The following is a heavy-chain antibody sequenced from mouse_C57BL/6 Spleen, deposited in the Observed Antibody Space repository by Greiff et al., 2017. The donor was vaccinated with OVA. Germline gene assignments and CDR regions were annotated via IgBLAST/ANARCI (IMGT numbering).Heavy chain of an antibody. J-gene: IGHJ1*03. V-gene: IGHV5-6*01. CDR2: ISSGGSYT. CDR1: GFTFSSYG. Sequence: VQLKESGGDLVKPGGSLKLSCAASGFTFSSYGMSWVRQTPDKRLEWVATISSGGSYTYYPDSVKGRFTISRDNAKNTLYLQMSSLKSEDTAMYYCARPPYYYGSSHWYFDVWGTGTTVTVSS. D-gene: IGHD1-1*01. CDR3: ARPPYYYGSSHWYFDV.